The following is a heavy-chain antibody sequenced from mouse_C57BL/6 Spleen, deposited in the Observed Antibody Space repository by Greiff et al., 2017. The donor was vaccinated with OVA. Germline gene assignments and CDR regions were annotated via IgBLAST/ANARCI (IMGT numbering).Heavy chain of an antibody. CDR3: AREGYDYDPYAMDY. D-gene: IGHD2-4*01. V-gene: IGHV3-6*01. CDR1: GYSITSGYY. Sequence: EVQLQESGPGLVKPSQSLSLTCSVTGYSITSGYYWNWIRQFPGNKLEWMGYISYDGSNNYNPSLKNRISITRDTSKNQFFLKLNSVTTEDTATYYCAREGYDYDPYAMDYWGQGTSVTVSS. CDR2: ISYDGSN. J-gene: IGHJ4*01.